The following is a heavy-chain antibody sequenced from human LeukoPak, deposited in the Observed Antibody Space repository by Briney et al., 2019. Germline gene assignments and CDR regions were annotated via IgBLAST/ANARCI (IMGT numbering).Heavy chain of an antibody. J-gene: IGHJ4*02. V-gene: IGHV3-23*01. D-gene: IGHD2-8*01. Sequence: GGSLRLSCAASGFTFSSYAMSWVRQAPGKGLEWVSAISGSGGSTYYADSVKGRFTISRDNSKNTLYLQMNSLRAEDTAVYYCAKALNCTNGVCLFDYWGQGTLVTVSS. CDR3: AKALNCTNGVCLFDY. CDR1: GFTFSSYA. CDR2: ISGSGGST.